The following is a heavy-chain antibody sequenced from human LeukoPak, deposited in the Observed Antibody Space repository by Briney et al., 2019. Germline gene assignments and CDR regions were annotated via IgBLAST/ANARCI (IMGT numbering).Heavy chain of an antibody. D-gene: IGHD3-10*01. CDR2: IRSISYGGTP. V-gene: IGHV3-49*04. J-gene: IGHJ4*02. CDR1: GFTFGDYA. Sequence: GGSLRLSCTASGFTFGDYAMSWVRQAPGKGLEWVGFIRSISYGGTPESAPSVKGRFTISRADSKSLAYLQMNSLKPEDTAVYYCTRDSESDYYGSGSYYWGQGTLVTVSS. CDR3: TRDSESDYYGSGSYY.